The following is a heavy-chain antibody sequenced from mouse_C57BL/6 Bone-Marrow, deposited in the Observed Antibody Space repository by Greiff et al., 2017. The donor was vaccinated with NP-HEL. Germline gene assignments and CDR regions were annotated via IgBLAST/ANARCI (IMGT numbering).Heavy chain of an antibody. J-gene: IGHJ3*01. CDR1: GYTFTDYN. Sequence: VQLKESGPELVKPGASVKMSCKASGYTFTDYNMHWVKQSHGKSLEWIGYINPNNGGTSYNQKFKGKATLTVNKSSSTAYMELRSLTSEDSAVYYCARPVVDTWFAYWGQGTLVTVSA. D-gene: IGHD1-1*01. CDR3: ARPVVDTWFAY. CDR2: INPNNGGT. V-gene: IGHV1-22*01.